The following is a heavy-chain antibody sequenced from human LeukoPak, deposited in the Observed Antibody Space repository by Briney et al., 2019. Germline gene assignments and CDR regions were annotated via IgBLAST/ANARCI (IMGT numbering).Heavy chain of an antibody. V-gene: IGHV3-15*01. CDR2: IKSQTEGATT. D-gene: IGHD3-9*01. CDR3: ATWGHYFGS. J-gene: IGHJ5*02. CDR1: GFTFSSYA. Sequence: GGSLRLSCAASGFTFSSYAMSWVRQAPGKGLQRVGHIKSQTEGATTDYATPVKGRFTIWRDDSANTLYLQMNGLSTDDTAVYYCATWGHYFGSWGRGTLVTVSS.